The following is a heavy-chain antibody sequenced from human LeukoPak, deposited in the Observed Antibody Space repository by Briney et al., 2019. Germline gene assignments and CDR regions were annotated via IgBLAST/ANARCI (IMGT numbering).Heavy chain of an antibody. CDR3: AKGRIVGATFDAFDI. D-gene: IGHD1-26*01. Sequence: GGSLRLSCAASGFTFSSYAMSWVRQAPGEGLEWVSAISGSGGITYYADSVKGRFTISRDNSKNTLYLQMNSLRAEDTAVYYCAKGRIVGATFDAFDIWGQGTMVTVSS. J-gene: IGHJ3*02. CDR1: GFTFSSYA. V-gene: IGHV3-23*01. CDR2: ISGSGGIT.